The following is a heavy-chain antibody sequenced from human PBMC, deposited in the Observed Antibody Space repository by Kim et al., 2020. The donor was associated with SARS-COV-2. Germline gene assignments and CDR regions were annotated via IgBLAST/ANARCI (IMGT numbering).Heavy chain of an antibody. CDR2: ISGSGGST. V-gene: IGHV3-23*01. Sequence: GGSLRLSCAASGFTFSSYAMSWVRQAPGKGLEWVSAISGSGGSTYYADSVKGRFTISRDNSKNTLYLQMNSLRAEDTAVYYCAKRHYYDSSGYYHFDYWGQGTLVTVSS. D-gene: IGHD3-22*01. CDR3: AKRHYYDSSGYYHFDY. J-gene: IGHJ4*02. CDR1: GFTFSSYA.